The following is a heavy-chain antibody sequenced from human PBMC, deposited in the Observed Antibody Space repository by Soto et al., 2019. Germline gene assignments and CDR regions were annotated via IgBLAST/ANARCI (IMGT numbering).Heavy chain of an antibody. D-gene: IGHD7-27*01. Sequence: GGSLRLSCAASGFTFSSYDMHWVRQATGKGLEWVSAIGTAGDTYYPGSVKGRFTISRENAKNSLYLQMNSLRAGDTAVYYCARDPGLLTGDLYFDLWGRGTLVTVSS. CDR3: ARDPGLLTGDLYFDL. CDR2: IGTAGDT. CDR1: GFTFSSYD. V-gene: IGHV3-13*01. J-gene: IGHJ2*01.